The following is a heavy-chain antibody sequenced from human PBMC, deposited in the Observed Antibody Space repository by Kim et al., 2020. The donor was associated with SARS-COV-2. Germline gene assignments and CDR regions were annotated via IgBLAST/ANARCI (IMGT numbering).Heavy chain of an antibody. V-gene: IGHV4-39*02. Sequence: SETLSLTCTVSGGSISSSSYYWGWIRQPPGKGLEWIGSIYYSGSTYYNPSLKSRVTISVDTSKNQFSLKLSSVTAADTAVYYCARDKDGYWVYWGQGTLVTVSS. J-gene: IGHJ4*02. CDR3: ARDKDGYWVY. CDR1: GGSISSSSYY. CDR2: IYYSGST. D-gene: IGHD5-12*01.